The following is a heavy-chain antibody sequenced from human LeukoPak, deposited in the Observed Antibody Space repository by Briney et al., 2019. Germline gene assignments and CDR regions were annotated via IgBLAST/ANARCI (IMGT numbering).Heavy chain of an antibody. V-gene: IGHV1-8*01. D-gene: IGHD5-18*01. CDR3: ARRYSYGRHYYYYYYMDV. J-gene: IGHJ6*03. CDR1: GYTFTSYD. CDR2: MNPNSGNT. Sequence: HAASVKVSCKASGYTFTSYDINWVRQATGQGLEWMGWMNPNSGNTGYAQKFQGRVTITRNTSISTAYMELSSLRSEDTAVYYCARRYSYGRHYYYYYYMDVWGKGTTVTVSS.